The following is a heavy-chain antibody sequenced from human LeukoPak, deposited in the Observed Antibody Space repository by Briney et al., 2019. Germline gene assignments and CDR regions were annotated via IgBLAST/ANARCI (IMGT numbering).Heavy chain of an antibody. CDR1: GYTFTSYG. V-gene: IGHV1-18*01. J-gene: IGHJ6*02. Sequence: ASVTVSFKASGYTFTSYGISWVRQAPGQGLEWMGWISAYNGNTNYAQKLQGRVTMTTDTSTSTAYMELRSLRSDDTAVYYCARDSITIFGVVTPTHHYGMDVWGQGTTVAVSS. CDR2: ISAYNGNT. CDR3: ARDSITIFGVVTPTHHYGMDV. D-gene: IGHD3-3*01.